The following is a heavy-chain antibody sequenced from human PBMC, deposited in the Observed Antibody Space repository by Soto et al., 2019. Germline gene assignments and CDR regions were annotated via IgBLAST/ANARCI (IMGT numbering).Heavy chain of an antibody. Sequence: KQSQTLSLTCAISGDSVSSNSAAWNWIRQSPSRGLEWLGRTYYRSKWYNDYAVSVKSRITINPDTSKNQFSLQLNSVTPEDTAVYYCARDLISIAARPGYFDYWGQGTLVTVSS. CDR3: ARDLISIAARPGYFDY. CDR1: GDSVSSNSAA. V-gene: IGHV6-1*01. D-gene: IGHD6-6*01. J-gene: IGHJ4*02. CDR2: TYYRSKWYN.